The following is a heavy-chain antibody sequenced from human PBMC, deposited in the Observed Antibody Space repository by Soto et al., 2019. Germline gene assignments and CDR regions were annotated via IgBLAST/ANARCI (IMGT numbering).Heavy chain of an antibody. Sequence: QVQLVQSGAEVKKPGSSVKVSCKASGGTFSSYAISWVRQAPGQGLEWMGGIIPIFGTANYAQKFQGRVTVTADESTSTAYMELSSLRSEDTAVYYCARQLGYSSSSAAYYYYGMDVWGQGTTVTVSS. J-gene: IGHJ6*02. CDR1: GGTFSSYA. D-gene: IGHD6-6*01. CDR3: ARQLGYSSSSAAYYYYGMDV. V-gene: IGHV1-69*01. CDR2: IIPIFGTA.